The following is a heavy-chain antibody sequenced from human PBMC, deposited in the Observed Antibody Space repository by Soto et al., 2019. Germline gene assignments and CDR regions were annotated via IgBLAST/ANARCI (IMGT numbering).Heavy chain of an antibody. D-gene: IGHD3-3*01. CDR3: ARGGGVGVAGSAAFDM. CDR2: INPATGAA. J-gene: IGHJ3*02. V-gene: IGHV1-2*02. Sequence: QLHLVQSGAVVKKPGASVTVSCSASGYPVTAYYMHWVRQAPGRGLEWMGGINPATGAAKYTQTFQGRVTMTRDTSMSTVFMELSGLTSEDTAAFYCARGGGVGVAGSAAFDMWGQGTLVTVSS. CDR1: GYPVTAYY.